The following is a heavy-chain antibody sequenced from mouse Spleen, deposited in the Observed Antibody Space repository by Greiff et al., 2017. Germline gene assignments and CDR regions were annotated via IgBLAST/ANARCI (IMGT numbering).Heavy chain of an antibody. V-gene: IGHV1-4*01. D-gene: IGHD2-3*01. CDR3: ARYDGYPRDYFDY. CDR1: GYTFTSYT. CDR2: INPSSGYT. J-gene: IGHJ2*01. Sequence: VQGVESGAELARPGASVKMSCKASGYTFTSYTMHWVKQRPGQGLEWIGYINPSSGYTKYNQKFKDKATLTADKSSSTAYMQLSSLTSEDSAVYYCARYDGYPRDYFDYWGQGTTLTVSS.